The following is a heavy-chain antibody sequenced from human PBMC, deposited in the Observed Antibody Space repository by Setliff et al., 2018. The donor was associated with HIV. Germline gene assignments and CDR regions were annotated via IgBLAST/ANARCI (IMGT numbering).Heavy chain of an antibody. V-gene: IGHV1-2*02. Sequence: ASVKVSCKASGYTFTAYYIHWVRQAPGQGLEWMGWINPNSGGTNYAQKFQGRVTMTRDTSISTAYMELSRLRSDDTAVYYCARTLPQYTNLFDYWGQGTLVTVSS. D-gene: IGHD5-18*01. CDR3: ARTLPQYTNLFDY. CDR1: GYTFTAYY. J-gene: IGHJ4*02. CDR2: INPNSGGT.